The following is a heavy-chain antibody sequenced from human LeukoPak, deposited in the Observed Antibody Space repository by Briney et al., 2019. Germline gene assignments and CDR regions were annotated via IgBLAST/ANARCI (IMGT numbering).Heavy chain of an antibody. D-gene: IGHD3-3*01. J-gene: IGHJ4*02. CDR1: GYTFTSYD. CDR3: ARRQLRFLDIDY. V-gene: IGHV1-8*01. CDR2: MNPNSGNT. Sequence: ASVKVSCKASGYTFTSYDINWVRQATGQGLEWMGWMNPNSGNTGYAQKFQGRVTMTRYTSISTAYMELSSLRSEDTAVYYCARRQLRFLDIDYWGQGTLVTVSS.